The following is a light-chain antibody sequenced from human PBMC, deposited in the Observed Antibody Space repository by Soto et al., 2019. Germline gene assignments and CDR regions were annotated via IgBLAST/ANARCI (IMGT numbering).Light chain of an antibody. Sequence: AIRMTQSPSSFSASTGDRVTIIFRASQGISSYLAWYQQKPGKAPKLLIYAASTLQSGVPSRFSGSGSGTEFTLTISSLQSEDFAVYYCQQYNNITFGQGTRLEIK. CDR3: QQYNNIT. CDR1: QGISSY. V-gene: IGKV1-8*01. CDR2: AAS. J-gene: IGKJ5*01.